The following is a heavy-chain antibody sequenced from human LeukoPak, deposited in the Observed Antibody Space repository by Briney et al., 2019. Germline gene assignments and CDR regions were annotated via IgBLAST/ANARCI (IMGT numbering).Heavy chain of an antibody. Sequence: GGSLGLSCVASGYTFSSFSINWVRQAPGKGLEWVSSISVRSNYIYYADSVGGRFSISRDDARDSLFLQMNSLRAEDTAVYYCVRLRRNSDTSGYYYYYDFWGQGTLVTVSS. J-gene: IGHJ4*02. D-gene: IGHD3-22*01. V-gene: IGHV3-21*01. CDR3: VRLRRNSDTSGYYYYYDF. CDR1: GYTFSSFS. CDR2: ISVRSNYI.